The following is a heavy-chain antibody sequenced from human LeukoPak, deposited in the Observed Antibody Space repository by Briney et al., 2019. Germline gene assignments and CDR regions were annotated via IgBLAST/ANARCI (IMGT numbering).Heavy chain of an antibody. CDR2: ISGSGGST. J-gene: IGHJ4*02. CDR1: GFTFSSYA. Sequence: PGGSLRLSCAASGFTFSSYAMSWVRQVPGKGLEWVSVISGSGGSTYYADSVKGRFTISRDNSKNTLYLQMNSLRAEDTAVYYCAKDKNRYYYDSSGYFWGQGTLVTVSS. CDR3: AKDKNRYYYDSSGYF. D-gene: IGHD3-22*01. V-gene: IGHV3-23*01.